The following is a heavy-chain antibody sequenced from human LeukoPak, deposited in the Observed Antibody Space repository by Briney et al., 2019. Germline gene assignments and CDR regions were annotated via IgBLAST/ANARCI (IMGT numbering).Heavy chain of an antibody. V-gene: IGHV4-39*01. CDR3: ARHRPSGDSGHPLT. CDR1: GGSISSTSDY. CDR2: MYYRGST. D-gene: IGHD1-26*01. J-gene: IGHJ5*01. Sequence: PSKTLSLTCTVSGGSISSTSDYWGWIRQAPGKGLEWIGSMYYRGSTYFNASLKSRVTISVDTSKNQFYLKLSSVTAADTAVYYCARHRPSGDSGHPLTWGHGTLVTVFS.